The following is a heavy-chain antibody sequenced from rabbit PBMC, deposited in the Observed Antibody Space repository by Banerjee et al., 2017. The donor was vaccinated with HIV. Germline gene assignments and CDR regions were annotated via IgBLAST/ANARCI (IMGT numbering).Heavy chain of an antibody. Sequence: QSLEESGGDLVKPGASLTLTCKASGFDFTSTYYMCWVRQAPGKGLELIACIDISSVSTDYASWVNGRFTISKTSSTTVTLQMTSLTAADTATYFCARDLDDVIGWNFGWWGQGTLVTVS. D-gene: IGHD1-1*01. CDR1: GFDFTSTYY. CDR2: IDISSVST. J-gene: IGHJ4*01. V-gene: IGHV1S40*01. CDR3: ARDLDDVIGWNFGW.